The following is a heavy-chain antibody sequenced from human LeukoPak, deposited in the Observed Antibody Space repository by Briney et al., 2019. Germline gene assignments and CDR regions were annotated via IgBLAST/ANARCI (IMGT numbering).Heavy chain of an antibody. CDR2: IKPDGSGD. CDR1: GFPFSIHY. V-gene: IGHV3-7*01. CDR3: VLEEWYRFDN. D-gene: IGHD2-8*01. J-gene: IGHJ4*02. Sequence: GGSLRLSCAASGFPFSIHYMSWVRQAPGKGLEWVAKIKPDGSGDRYVDSVRGRFTISRDNAKKSLYLQMNSLRAEDTAVYYCVLEEWYRFDNWGQGSSVTVSS.